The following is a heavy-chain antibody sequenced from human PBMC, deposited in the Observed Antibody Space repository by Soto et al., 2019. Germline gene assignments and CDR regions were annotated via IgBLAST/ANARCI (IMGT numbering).Heavy chain of an antibody. J-gene: IGHJ5*02. V-gene: IGHV4-59*08. CDR2: IYYSGST. Sequence: PSETLSLTCTVSGGSISSYYWSWIRQPPGKGLEWIGYIYYSGSTNYNPSLKSRVTISVDTSKNQFSLKLSSVTAADTAVYYCARHGSVWYSSSSFDPWGQGTLVTVSS. D-gene: IGHD6-6*01. CDR1: GGSISSYY. CDR3: ARHGSVWYSSSSFDP.